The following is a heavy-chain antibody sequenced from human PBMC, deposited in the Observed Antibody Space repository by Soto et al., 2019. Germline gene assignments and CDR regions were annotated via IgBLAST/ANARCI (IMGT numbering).Heavy chain of an antibody. D-gene: IGHD2-15*01. CDR2: INPNSGGT. V-gene: IGHV1-2*02. CDR1: GYTFTGYY. CDR3: ARADRYCSGGSCYAYYYYGMDV. Sequence: ASVKVSCKASGYTFTGYYMHWVRQAPGQGLEWMGWINPNSGGTNYAQKFQGRVTMTRDTSISTAYMELSRLRSDDTAVYYCARADRYCSGGSCYAYYYYGMDVWRQGTTVTVSS. J-gene: IGHJ6*02.